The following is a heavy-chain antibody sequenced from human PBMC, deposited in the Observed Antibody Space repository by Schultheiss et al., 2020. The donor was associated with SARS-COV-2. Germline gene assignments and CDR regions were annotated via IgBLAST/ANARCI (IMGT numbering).Heavy chain of an antibody. J-gene: IGHJ5*02. CDR1: GGSISSSNW. V-gene: IGHV4-4*02. D-gene: IGHD6-19*01. CDR2: INHSGST. CDR3: ARVGTPYSSGWTWFDP. Sequence: SETLSLTCAVSGGSISSSNWWSWIRQPPGKGLEWIGEINHSGSTNYNPSLKSRVTISVDKSKNQFSLKLTSVTAADTAVYYCARVGTPYSSGWTWFDPWGQGTLVTVSS.